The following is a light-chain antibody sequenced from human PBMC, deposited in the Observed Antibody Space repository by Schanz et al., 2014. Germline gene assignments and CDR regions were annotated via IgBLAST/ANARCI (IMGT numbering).Light chain of an antibody. Sequence: EIVLTQSPGTLSLSPGERATLSCRASQSVSSSYLAWYQQKAGQAPRLLIYGASTRATGIPARFSGSGSGTEFTLTISSLQSEDFAVYYCQQYINWLTFGGGTKVEI. V-gene: IGKV3-15*01. CDR3: QQYINWLT. CDR2: GAS. CDR1: QSVSSS. J-gene: IGKJ4*01.